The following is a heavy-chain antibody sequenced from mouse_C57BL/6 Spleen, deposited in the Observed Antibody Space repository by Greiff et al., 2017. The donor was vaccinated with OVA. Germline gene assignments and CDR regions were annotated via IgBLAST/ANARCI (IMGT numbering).Heavy chain of an antibody. J-gene: IGHJ3*01. D-gene: IGHD2-4*01. CDR1: GFTFSDYY. V-gene: IGHV5-12*01. CDR2: ISNGGGST. Sequence: EVQLVESGGGLVQPGGSLKLSCAASGFTFSDYYMYWVRQTPEKRLEWVAYISNGGGSTYYPDTVKGRFTISRDNAKNTLYLQMSRLKSEDTAMYYCARHGDDYDPFAYWGQGTLVTVSA. CDR3: ARHGDDYDPFAY.